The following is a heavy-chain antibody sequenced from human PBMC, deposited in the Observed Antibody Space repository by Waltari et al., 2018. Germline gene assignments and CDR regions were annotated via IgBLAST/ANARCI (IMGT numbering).Heavy chain of an antibody. CDR3: AKADYGDYLRVYCMDV. J-gene: IGHJ6*02. V-gene: IGHV3-23*01. CDR2: ISGGGGST. CDR1: GFTFSSYA. Sequence: EEQLLESGGGWVQPGGSLRLSCAASGFTFSSYAMSWVRQAPGKGLEWVSAISGGGGSTYYADSVRGRFTISRDNSKNTLYLQMNCLRAEDTAVYYCAKADYGDYLRVYCMDVWGQGPTVTVSS. D-gene: IGHD4-17*01.